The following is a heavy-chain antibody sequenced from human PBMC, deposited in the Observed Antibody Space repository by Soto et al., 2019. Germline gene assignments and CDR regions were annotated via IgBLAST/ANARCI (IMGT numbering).Heavy chain of an antibody. CDR1: GFTFSSYA. J-gene: IGHJ3*02. D-gene: IGHD3-22*01. CDR2: IIPIFGTA. CDR3: ARSWGSETYYYDSSGYYGAFDI. Sequence: SVKVSCKASGFTFSSYAIGWVRQAPGQGLEWMGGIIPIFGTANYAQKFQGRVTITADESTSTAYMELSSLRSEDTAVYYCARSWGSETYYYDSSGYYGAFDIWGQGTMVTVSS. V-gene: IGHV1-69*13.